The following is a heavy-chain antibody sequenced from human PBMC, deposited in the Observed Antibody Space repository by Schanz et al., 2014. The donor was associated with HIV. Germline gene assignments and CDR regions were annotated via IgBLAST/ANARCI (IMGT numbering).Heavy chain of an antibody. V-gene: IGHV3-30*03. CDR1: GFTFSTFG. CDR2: ISYDGSKK. J-gene: IGHJ4*02. CDR3: ATAPYESNIPYF. Sequence: QVQLVESGGGVVQPGRSLRLSCTASGFTFSTFGMHWVRQAPGKGLECVAVISYDGSKKYYADSVKGRFTISRDNSKNTLFLQMNSLTAEDTAFYSCATAPYESNIPYFWGQGTLVTVSS. D-gene: IGHD3-22*01.